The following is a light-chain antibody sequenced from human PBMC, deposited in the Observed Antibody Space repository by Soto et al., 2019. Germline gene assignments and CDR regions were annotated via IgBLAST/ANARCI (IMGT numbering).Light chain of an antibody. CDR3: QQYDNWPWT. CDR2: GAS. Sequence: EMVMTQSPASLSVSPVERATLSCRASQSISDTLSWYQQKHGKAPGLLIHGASTRSPGFPARFSGSGSGTDFTLTISSLQSEDFEFYYCQQYDNWPWTFGQGTKVDI. CDR1: QSISDT. V-gene: IGKV3-15*01. J-gene: IGKJ1*01.